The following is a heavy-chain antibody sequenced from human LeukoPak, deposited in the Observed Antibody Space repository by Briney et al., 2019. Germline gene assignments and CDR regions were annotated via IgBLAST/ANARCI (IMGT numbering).Heavy chain of an antibody. CDR2: INPRDGST. Sequence: ASVKVSCKASGYTFTSHYMHWVRQAPGQGLEWMGVINPRDGSTTYAQNFQGRVTMTRDTSTSTVYMELSSLRSEDTAVYYCASDIVVVPAGIGDNWFDPWGQGTLVTVSS. V-gene: IGHV1-46*01. CDR3: ASDIVVVPAGIGDNWFDP. CDR1: GYTFTSHY. J-gene: IGHJ5*02. D-gene: IGHD2-2*01.